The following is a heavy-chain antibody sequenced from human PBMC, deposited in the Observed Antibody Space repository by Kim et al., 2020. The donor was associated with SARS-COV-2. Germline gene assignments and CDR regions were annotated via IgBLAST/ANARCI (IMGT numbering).Heavy chain of an antibody. J-gene: IGHJ6*03. CDR3: AKDRGHSSYYMDV. Sequence: YADSVKGRFTSSRDNSKNSLYLQMNSLRTEDTALYYCAKDRGHSSYYMDVWGKGTTVTVSS. V-gene: IGHV3-43*01.